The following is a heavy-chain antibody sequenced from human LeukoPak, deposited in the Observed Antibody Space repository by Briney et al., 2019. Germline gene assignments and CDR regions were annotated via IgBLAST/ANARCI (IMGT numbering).Heavy chain of an antibody. D-gene: IGHD3-10*01. J-gene: IGHJ3*02. CDR2: IYYNGNT. CDR3: ASLGDFDI. Sequence: PSETLSLTCSVSAGAISTYYWSWIRQPPGKGLEWIGHIYYNGNTNYTPSLKSRVTISIDMSKYQFSLKLTSVTAADTAVYYCASLGDFDIWGQGTMVTVS. CDR1: AGAISTYY. V-gene: IGHV4-59*01.